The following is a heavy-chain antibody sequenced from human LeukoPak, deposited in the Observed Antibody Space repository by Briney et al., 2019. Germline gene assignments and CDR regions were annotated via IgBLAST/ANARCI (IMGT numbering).Heavy chain of an antibody. Sequence: GGSLRLSCAASGFTSISYAMSWVRQAPGKGLEWVSAISGSGGRTDYADSVKGRFTISRDNSKNSLYLQMISLRAEDTALYYCAKPATYYDLLTGYDYWGQGTLVTVSS. V-gene: IGHV3-23*01. CDR3: AKPATYYDLLTGYDY. D-gene: IGHD3-9*01. CDR2: ISGSGGRT. J-gene: IGHJ4*02. CDR1: GFTSISYA.